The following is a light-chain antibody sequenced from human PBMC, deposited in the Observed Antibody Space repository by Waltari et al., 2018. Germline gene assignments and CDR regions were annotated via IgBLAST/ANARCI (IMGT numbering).Light chain of an antibody. Sequence: EIVMTQSPATLSVSPGERATLSCRASQSVSSNLAWYQQKPGQAPRLLIYGAPTRATGIPARFSGSGSGTEFTLTISSLQSEDFAVYYCQQYNNWPPLTLGGGTKVEIK. CDR2: GAP. CDR3: QQYNNWPPLT. J-gene: IGKJ4*01. V-gene: IGKV3-15*01. CDR1: QSVSSN.